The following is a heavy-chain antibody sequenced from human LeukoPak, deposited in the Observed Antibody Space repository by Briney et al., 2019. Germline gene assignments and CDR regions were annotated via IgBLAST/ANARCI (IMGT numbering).Heavy chain of an antibody. D-gene: IGHD3-16*02. Sequence: GGSLRLSCAASGFTFTDAWMSWVRHGPGKGLEWGGRIKSKTDGPTTAYPAPVKVRFTISRDDSKTTLYLQMHSLQPEDTAVYYCTTESSYDYVWGSSRYVDYWGQGTLVTVSS. J-gene: IGHJ4*02. CDR2: IKSKTDGPTT. CDR3: TTESSYDYVWGSSRYVDY. CDR1: GFTFTDAW. V-gene: IGHV3-15*01.